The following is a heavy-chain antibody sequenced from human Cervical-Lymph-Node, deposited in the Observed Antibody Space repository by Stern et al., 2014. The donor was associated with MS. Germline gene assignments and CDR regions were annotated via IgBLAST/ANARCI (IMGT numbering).Heavy chain of an antibody. Sequence: QLQLQESGPGLVKPSETLSLTCTVSGGSISNSSYYWDWIRQPPGKGLEWIGSVYYSGSTYSNPSLKSRVIMPADTPKTLFSRRLTSVTAADTAVYFCARGLGQDIVVVTHWGQGTLVTVSS. CDR1: GGSISNSSYY. V-gene: IGHV4-39*02. D-gene: IGHD2-21*02. CDR3: ARGLGQDIVVVTH. J-gene: IGHJ4*02. CDR2: VYYSGST.